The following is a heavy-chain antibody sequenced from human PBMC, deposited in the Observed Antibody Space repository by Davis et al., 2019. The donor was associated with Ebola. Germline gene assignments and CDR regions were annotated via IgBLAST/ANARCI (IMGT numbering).Heavy chain of an antibody. Sequence: GESLKISCAASGFTFDDYAMHWVRQAPGKGLEWVSLISGDGGSTYYADSVKGRFTISRDNAKNTLYLQMNSLRAEDTAVYYCARGHSSGWYVYYYGMDVWGQGTTVTVSS. CDR2: ISGDGGST. J-gene: IGHJ6*02. CDR1: GFTFDDYA. V-gene: IGHV3-43*02. CDR3: ARGHSSGWYVYYYGMDV. D-gene: IGHD6-19*01.